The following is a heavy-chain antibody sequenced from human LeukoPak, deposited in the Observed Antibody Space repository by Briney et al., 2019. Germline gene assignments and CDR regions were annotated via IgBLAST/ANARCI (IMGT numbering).Heavy chain of an antibody. Sequence: GGSLRLSCTTSGFIFGDYDKTWVRQAPGKGLEWVGFIRSTAYGATTQYAASVKDRFIISRDDSRSIAYLQVNRLKTEDTAVYYCTRGRAFLDYWGQGTQVTVSS. CDR3: TRGRAFLDY. CDR2: IRSTAYGATT. J-gene: IGHJ4*02. CDR1: GFIFGDYD. V-gene: IGHV3-49*04. D-gene: IGHD2-21*01.